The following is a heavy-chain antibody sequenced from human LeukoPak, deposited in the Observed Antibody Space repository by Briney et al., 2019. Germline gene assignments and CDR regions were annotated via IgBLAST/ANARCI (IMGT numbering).Heavy chain of an antibody. CDR3: ARDRGDYYDSSGRDAFDI. D-gene: IGHD3-22*01. J-gene: IGHJ3*02. CDR2: IYYSGST. Sequence: SETLSLTCTVSGGSISSGGYYWSWIRQHPGKGLEWIGYIYYSGSTHYNPSLKSRVTISVDTSKNQFSLKLSSVTAADTAVYYCARDRGDYYDSSGRDAFDIWGQGTMVTVSS. CDR1: GGSISSGGYY. V-gene: IGHV4-31*03.